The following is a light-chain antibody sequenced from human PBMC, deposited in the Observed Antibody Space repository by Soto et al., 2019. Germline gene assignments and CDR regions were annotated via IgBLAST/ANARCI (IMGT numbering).Light chain of an antibody. J-gene: IGKJ1*01. Sequence: EIVMTQSPATLSVSPGERATLSCRASQSVSSKLAWYQQKPGQAPRLIIYGASTRATGIPARFSGSGSRTQSTLIISRLPSEDVAVYYCQKYNNGWTFGQGTKVEIK. CDR1: QSVSSK. V-gene: IGKV3-15*01. CDR2: GAS. CDR3: QKYNNGWT.